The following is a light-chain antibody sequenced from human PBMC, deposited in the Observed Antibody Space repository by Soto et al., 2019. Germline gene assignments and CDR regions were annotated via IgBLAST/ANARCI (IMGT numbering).Light chain of an antibody. CDR3: QVWDSSSDLPV. CDR2: DDS. Sequence: SYELTQPPSVSVAPGQTARITCGGNNIGSKSVHWYQQKQGQAPVLVVYDDSDRPSGIPERFSGSNSGNTATLTISRVEAGDEADYYCQVWDSSSDLPVFGGGTKLTVL. CDR1: NIGSKS. J-gene: IGLJ2*01. V-gene: IGLV3-21*02.